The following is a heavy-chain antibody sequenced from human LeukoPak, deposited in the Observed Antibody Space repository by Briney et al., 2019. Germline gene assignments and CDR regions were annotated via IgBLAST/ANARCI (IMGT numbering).Heavy chain of an antibody. CDR1: GFTFNNYA. V-gene: IGHV3-23*01. CDR3: AKGEWLVLLGAFDI. D-gene: IGHD6-19*01. J-gene: IGHJ3*02. CDR2: ISGSGGST. Sequence: GGSLRLSCAASGFTFNNYAMSWVRQAPGKGLEWVSAISGSGGSTYYADSVKGRFTISRDNSKNTLYLQMNSLRAEDTAVYYCAKGEWLVLLGAFDIWGQGTMVTVSS.